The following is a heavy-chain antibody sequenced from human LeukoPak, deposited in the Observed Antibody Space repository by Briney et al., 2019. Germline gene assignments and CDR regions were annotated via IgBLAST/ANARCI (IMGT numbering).Heavy chain of an antibody. CDR1: GYTFTRYY. CDR2: INPNKGGT. CDR3: VPAHAPMNYFDN. Sequence: ASVTDTFMASGYTFTRYYMHWVRQAPGQGPEWMGWINPNKGGTNYAQKFQGRVTMTRDTSISTAYMELNSLRSDDTAMDYCVPAHAPMNYFDNWGQGTLVTVSS. J-gene: IGHJ4*02. V-gene: IGHV1-2*02.